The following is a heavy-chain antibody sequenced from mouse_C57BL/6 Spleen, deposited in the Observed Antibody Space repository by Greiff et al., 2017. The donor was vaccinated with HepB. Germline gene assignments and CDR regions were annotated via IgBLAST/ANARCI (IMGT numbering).Heavy chain of an antibody. CDR1: GYAFTNYL. CDR3: AIGLDY. D-gene: IGHD2-2*01. V-gene: IGHV1-54*01. CDR2: INPGSGGT. J-gene: IGHJ2*01. Sequence: QVQLQQSGAELVRPGTSVKVSCKASGYAFTNYLIEWVKQRPGQGLEWIGVINPGSGGTNYNEKFKGKATLTADKSSSTAYMQLSSLTSEDSAVYFCAIGLDYWGQGTTLTVSS.